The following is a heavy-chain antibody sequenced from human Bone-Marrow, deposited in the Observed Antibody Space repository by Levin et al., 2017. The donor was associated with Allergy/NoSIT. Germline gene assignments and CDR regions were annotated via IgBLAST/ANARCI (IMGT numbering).Heavy chain of an antibody. D-gene: IGHD3-3*01. CDR2: INHSGST. CDR1: GGSFSGYY. CDR3: ARGLTIFGVVITENWFDP. Sequence: PSETLSLTCAVYGGSFSGYYWSWIRQPPGKGLEWIGEINHSGSTNYNPSLKSRVTISVDTSKNQFSLKLSSVTAADTAVYYCARGLTIFGVVITENWFDPWGQGTLVTVSS. J-gene: IGHJ5*02. V-gene: IGHV4-34*01.